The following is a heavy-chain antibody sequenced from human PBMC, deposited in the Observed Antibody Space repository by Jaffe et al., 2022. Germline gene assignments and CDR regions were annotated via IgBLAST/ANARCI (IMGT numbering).Heavy chain of an antibody. Sequence: EVQLVETGGGLIQPGGSLRLSCAASGFTVSSNYMSWVRQAPGKGLEWVSVIYSGGSTYYADSVKGRFTISRDNSKNTLYLQMNSLRAEDTAVYYCAREGAGYSSGWYDYWGQGTLVTVSS. J-gene: IGHJ4*02. D-gene: IGHD6-19*01. CDR1: GFTVSSNY. V-gene: IGHV3-53*02. CDR2: IYSGGST. CDR3: AREGAGYSSGWYDY.